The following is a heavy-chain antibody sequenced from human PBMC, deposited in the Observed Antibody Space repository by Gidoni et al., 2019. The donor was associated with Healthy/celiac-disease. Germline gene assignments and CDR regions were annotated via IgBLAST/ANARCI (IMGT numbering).Heavy chain of an antibody. V-gene: IGHV3-21*01. D-gene: IGHD3-3*01. CDR3: ARNFWSGSYFDY. Sequence: EVQLVESGGGLVNPGGSLRLSCAPSGFTFSSYSMNWVRQAPGQGLEGVSSISSSSSYIYYADSVKGRFTISRDNAKNSLYLQMNSLRAEDTAVYYCARNFWSGSYFDYWGQGTLVTVSS. J-gene: IGHJ4*02. CDR1: GFTFSSYS. CDR2: ISSSSSYI.